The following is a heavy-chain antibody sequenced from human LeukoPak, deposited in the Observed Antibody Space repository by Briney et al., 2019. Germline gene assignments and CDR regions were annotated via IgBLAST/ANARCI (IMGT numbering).Heavy chain of an antibody. CDR2: IYTGGNT. J-gene: IGHJ4*02. D-gene: IGHD2-2*01. CDR1: AFTVSSNF. V-gene: IGHV3-53*01. CDR3: ARGNCTSFSCFKFDY. Sequence: GGSLRLSCAASAFTVSSNFMTWVRQAPGKGLEWCSIIYTGGNTYLADSEKGRSTISSNISKNTFYLQRNILRAEKTAVYSFARGNCTSFSCFKFDYWGQGTQVTVSS.